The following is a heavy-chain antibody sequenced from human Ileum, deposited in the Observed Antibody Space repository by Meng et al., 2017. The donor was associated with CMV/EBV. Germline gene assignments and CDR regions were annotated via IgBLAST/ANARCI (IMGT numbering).Heavy chain of an antibody. V-gene: IGHV4-39*07. CDR1: GDSISSSIYY. CDR3: ARGRIRSGMDV. J-gene: IGHJ6*02. D-gene: IGHD2/OR15-2a*01. Sequence: SETLSLTCTVSGDSISSSIYYWGWIRQPPGKGLEWIGSIHYTRSTYYNPSLRSRVTISVDKSKNQFSLTVSSATAADTAVYYCARGRIRSGMDVWGQGTTVTVSS. CDR2: IHYTRST.